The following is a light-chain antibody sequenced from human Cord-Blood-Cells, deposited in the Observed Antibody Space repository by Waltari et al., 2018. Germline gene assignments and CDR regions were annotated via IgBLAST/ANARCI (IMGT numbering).Light chain of an antibody. CDR1: QSVSSSY. V-gene: IGKV3-20*01. Sequence: EIVLTQSPGTLSLSPGERATLSCRASQSVSSSYLAWYQQKPGQAPRLLVYGASSRATGIPERCSSSGSVTDFTLTISRREPEDFAGYYCQQYGSSPYTFGQGTKLEIK. CDR2: GAS. CDR3: QQYGSSPYT. J-gene: IGKJ2*01.